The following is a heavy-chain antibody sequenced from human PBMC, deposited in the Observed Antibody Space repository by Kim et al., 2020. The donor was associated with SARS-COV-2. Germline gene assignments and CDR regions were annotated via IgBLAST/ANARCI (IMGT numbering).Heavy chain of an antibody. Sequence: SVKVSCKASGGTFSSYAISWVRQAPGQGLEWMGGIIPIFGTAKYAQKFQGRVTITADESTSTAYMELSSLRSEDTAVYYCARDQMNAGIAAAELNYYYYGMDVWGQGTTVTVSS. V-gene: IGHV1-69*13. J-gene: IGHJ6*02. CDR1: GGTFSSYA. D-gene: IGHD6-13*01. CDR2: IIPIFGTA. CDR3: ARDQMNAGIAAAELNYYYYGMDV.